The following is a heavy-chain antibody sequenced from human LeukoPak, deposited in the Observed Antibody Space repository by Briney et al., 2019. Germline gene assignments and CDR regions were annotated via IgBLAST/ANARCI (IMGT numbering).Heavy chain of an antibody. J-gene: IGHJ1*01. CDR3: AGEVAGRHKYFQH. V-gene: IGHV3-7*01. D-gene: IGHD6-19*01. CDR1: GFTFSSYW. Sequence: HGRSLRLSCAASGFTFSSYWMSWVRQAPGEGLEWVANIKQEGSEQYYVASARGRFPIHKDNAKNSLYLQMNSLRAEDTAVYYCAGEVAGRHKYFQHWGQGTLVTVSP. CDR2: IKQEGSEQ.